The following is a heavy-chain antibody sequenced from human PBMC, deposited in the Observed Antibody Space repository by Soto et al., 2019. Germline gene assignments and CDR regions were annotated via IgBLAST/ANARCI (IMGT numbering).Heavy chain of an antibody. Sequence: SETLSLTCAVYGGSFIGYYWSWIRQPPGKGLEWIGEINHSGSTNYNPSLKSRVTISVDTSKNQFSLKLSPVTAADTAVYYCARAGCTNGVCYTVDCWGQGTLVTVSS. CDR1: GGSFIGYY. J-gene: IGHJ4*02. D-gene: IGHD2-8*01. CDR2: INHSGST. CDR3: ARAGCTNGVCYTVDC. V-gene: IGHV4-34*01.